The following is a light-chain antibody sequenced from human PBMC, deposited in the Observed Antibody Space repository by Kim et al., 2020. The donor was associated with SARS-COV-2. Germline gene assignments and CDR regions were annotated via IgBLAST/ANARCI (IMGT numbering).Light chain of an antibody. CDR1: QSVTSSY. Sequence: SPGDRATLSCRASQSVTSSYLAWYQEKPGQAPRLLIYGASRRATGSPDRFSGSGSGTDFSLTITRLEPEDFSVYYCQQYGGSPITFGQGTRLEIK. CDR2: GAS. J-gene: IGKJ5*01. V-gene: IGKV3-20*01. CDR3: QQYGGSPIT.